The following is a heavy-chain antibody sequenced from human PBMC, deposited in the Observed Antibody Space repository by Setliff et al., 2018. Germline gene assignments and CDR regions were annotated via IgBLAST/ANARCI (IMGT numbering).Heavy chain of an antibody. CDR3: LRDRPYINSPENTFDI. D-gene: IGHD1-1*01. CDR2: ISAFSRHT. CDR1: GYSFTMYG. V-gene: IGHV1-18*01. J-gene: IGHJ3*02. Sequence: ASVKVSCKASGYSFTMYGVNWVRQAPGQGIEWMGWISAFSRHTEYSQKFKGRVAVTTDASTRTAYLDLWSLTSNDTAVYYCLRDRPYINSPENTFDIWGQGTTVTVSS.